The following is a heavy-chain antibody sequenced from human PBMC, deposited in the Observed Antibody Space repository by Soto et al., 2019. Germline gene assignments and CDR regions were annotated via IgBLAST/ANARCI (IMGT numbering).Heavy chain of an antibody. D-gene: IGHD6-6*01. CDR1: GYSFTSYG. Sequence: PGESLKISCKGSGYSFTSYGIGWVRQMPGKGLEWMGIIYPGDSDTRYSPSFQGQVTISADKSITTAYLQWSSLEASDTAMYYCARTGLYSSSPNYFDYWGQGTLVTVSS. CDR3: ARTGLYSSSPNYFDY. J-gene: IGHJ4*02. V-gene: IGHV5-51*01. CDR2: IYPGDSDT.